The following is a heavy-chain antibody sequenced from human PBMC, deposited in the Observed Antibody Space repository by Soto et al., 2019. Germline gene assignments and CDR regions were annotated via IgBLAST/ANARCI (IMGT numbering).Heavy chain of an antibody. CDR3: AKDWEAAAEYYYYYMDV. D-gene: IGHD6-13*01. CDR1: GFTFSSYG. V-gene: IGHV3-30*18. J-gene: IGHJ6*03. CDR2: ISYDGSNK. Sequence: GGSLRLSCAASGFTFSSYGMHWVRQAPGKGLEWVAVISYDGSNKYYADSVKGRFTISRDNSKNTLYLQMNSLRAEDTAVYYCAKDWEAAAEYYYYYMDVWGKGTTVTVSS.